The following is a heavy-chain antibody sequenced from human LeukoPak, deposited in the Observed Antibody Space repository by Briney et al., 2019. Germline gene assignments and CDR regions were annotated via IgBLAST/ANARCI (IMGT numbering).Heavy chain of an antibody. CDR2: ISSSSSYI. J-gene: IGHJ5*02. CDR3: ARGYLRGVRGVIRTKPHNWFDP. Sequence: GGSLRLSCAASGFTFSSYSMNWVRQAPGKGLEWVSSISSSSSYIYYADSVKGRFTISRDNAKNSLYLQMNSLRAEDTAVYYCARGYLRGVRGVIRTKPHNWFDPWGQGTLVTVSS. D-gene: IGHD3-10*01. V-gene: IGHV3-21*01. CDR1: GFTFSSYS.